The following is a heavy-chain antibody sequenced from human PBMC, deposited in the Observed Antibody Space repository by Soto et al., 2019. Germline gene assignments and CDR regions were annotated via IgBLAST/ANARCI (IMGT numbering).Heavy chain of an antibody. CDR1: GFIFSDYA. J-gene: IGHJ6*02. D-gene: IGHD6-13*01. CDR2: ISGSGESI. V-gene: IGHV3-23*01. Sequence: EVHLLESGGGLVQPGESLRLSCAASGFIFSDYAMTWVRQAPGKGRELVSGISGSGESIYYSDSVEGRFTISRDNSKNTLFLKLNSLRGEDTGVYYCARDRHGSDWYTYYFYTLAVWGQGTKVTVSS. CDR3: ARDRHGSDWYTYYFYTLAV.